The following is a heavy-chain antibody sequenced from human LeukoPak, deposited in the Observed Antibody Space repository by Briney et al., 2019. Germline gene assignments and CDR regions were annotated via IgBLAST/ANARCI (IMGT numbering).Heavy chain of an antibody. J-gene: IGHJ4*02. V-gene: IGHV1-8*01. CDR3: ARRADYYDSSAYYY. CDR1: GYTFTSYD. D-gene: IGHD3-22*01. CDR2: MNPNSGNT. Sequence: ASVKVSCKTSGYTFTSYDINWVRQATGQGLEWMGWMNPNSGNTGYAQKFQGRVTMTRDTSIGTAYMDLSSLRSEDTAAYYCARRADYYDSSAYYYWGQGTLVTVSS.